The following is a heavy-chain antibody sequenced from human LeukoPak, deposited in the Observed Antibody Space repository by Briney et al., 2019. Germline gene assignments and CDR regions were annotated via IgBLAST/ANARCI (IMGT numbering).Heavy chain of an antibody. CDR3: ANRGGNPKGSFDY. J-gene: IGHJ4*02. CDR2: ISDSGGST. Sequence: GGSLRLSCAASGFTFSNYAMSWVPQALGKGLEWVSAISDSGGSTDYADSVKGRFTISRDNSKNTLFLQMNSLRAEDTAVYYCANRGGNPKGSFDYWGQGTLVTVSS. V-gene: IGHV3-23*01. CDR1: GFTFSNYA. D-gene: IGHD4-23*01.